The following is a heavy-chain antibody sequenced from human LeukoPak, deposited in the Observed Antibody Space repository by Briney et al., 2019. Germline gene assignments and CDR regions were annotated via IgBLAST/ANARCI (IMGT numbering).Heavy chain of an antibody. Sequence: PGGSLRLSCAASGFTFSSDWMSWVRQAPGKGLEWVANINQDGSEKYYVDSVKGRFTISRDNAKNSLYLQMNSLRAEDTAVYYCASVLSNHYYYYMDVWGKGTTVTVSS. V-gene: IGHV3-7*01. J-gene: IGHJ6*03. CDR3: ASVLSNHYYYYMDV. D-gene: IGHD4-11*01. CDR2: INQDGSEK. CDR1: GFTFSSDW.